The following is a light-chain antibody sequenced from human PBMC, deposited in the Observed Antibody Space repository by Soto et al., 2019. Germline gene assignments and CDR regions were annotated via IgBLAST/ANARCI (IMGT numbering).Light chain of an antibody. Sequence: QSALTQPASVSGSPGQSITISCTGTSSVVGTYSFVSWYQHHPGKAPKLMIYEVSNRPSGVSSRFSGSKSGDTASLAISGLQAEDEADYYCSSYVTNNTYVFGTGTKGTVL. V-gene: IGLV2-14*01. CDR1: SSVVGTYSF. CDR3: SSYVTNNTYV. CDR2: EVS. J-gene: IGLJ1*01.